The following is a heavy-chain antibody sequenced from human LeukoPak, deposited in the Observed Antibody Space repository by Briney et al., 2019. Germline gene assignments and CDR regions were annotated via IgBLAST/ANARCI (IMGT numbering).Heavy chain of an antibody. CDR1: GGSISSYY. CDR3: ARRGLYYGSGSYYTGFGYYGMDV. J-gene: IGHJ6*04. CDR2: IYYSGST. D-gene: IGHD3-10*01. V-gene: IGHV4-59*01. Sequence: SGTLSLTCTVSGGSISSYYWSWIRQPPGKGLEWIGYIYYSGSTNYNPSLKSRVTISVDTSKNQFSLKLSSVTAADTAVYYCARRGLYYGSGSYYTGFGYYGMDVWGKGTTVTVSS.